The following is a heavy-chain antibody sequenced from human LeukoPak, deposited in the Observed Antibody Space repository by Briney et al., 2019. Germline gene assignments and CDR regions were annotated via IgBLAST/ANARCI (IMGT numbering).Heavy chain of an antibody. J-gene: IGHJ5*02. Sequence: SVKVSCKASGGTFSSYAISWVRQAPGQGLEWMGGIIPIFGTANYAQKFQGRVTITADESTSTAYMELSSLRSEDTAVYYCALIAAAGNWADNWFDPWGQGTLVTVS. V-gene: IGHV1-69*13. CDR1: GGTFSSYA. CDR3: ALIAAAGNWADNWFDP. CDR2: IIPIFGTA. D-gene: IGHD6-13*01.